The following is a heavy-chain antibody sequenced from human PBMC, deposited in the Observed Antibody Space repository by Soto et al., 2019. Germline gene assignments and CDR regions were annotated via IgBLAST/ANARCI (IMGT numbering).Heavy chain of an antibody. Sequence: PSETLSLTCSVGGGSSSSGCHYWTRIRQQPGKGLERIGYIYYSGSTDYNPSLKSRVTISVDRSKNQFSLNLSSVTAADTAIYYCARESGGYDSSTRYGLDVWGQGTTVTVSS. CDR3: ARESGGYDSSTRYGLDV. CDR1: GGSSSSGCHY. V-gene: IGHV4-31*03. D-gene: IGHD6-25*01. CDR2: IYYSGST. J-gene: IGHJ6*02.